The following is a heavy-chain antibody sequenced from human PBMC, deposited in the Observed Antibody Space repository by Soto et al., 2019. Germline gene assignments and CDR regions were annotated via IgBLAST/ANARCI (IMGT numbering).Heavy chain of an antibody. CDR3: AREQQLGHVKTFDH. D-gene: IGHD6-13*01. Sequence: QVQLQESGPGLVKPSETLSLTCTVSGVSVSNGSYYWSWIRQPPGKGLEWIGYIYYSGSTNYNPSLKSLVTISVDTSKNHFSLKLSSVTATDTAIYYCAREQQLGHVKTFDHWGQGTLVTVSS. CDR2: IYYSGST. J-gene: IGHJ4*02. V-gene: IGHV4-61*01. CDR1: GVSVSNGSYY.